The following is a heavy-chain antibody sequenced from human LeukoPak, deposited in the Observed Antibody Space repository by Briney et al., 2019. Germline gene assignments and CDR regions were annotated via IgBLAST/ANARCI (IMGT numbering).Heavy chain of an antibody. CDR1: GFTFSSYG. CDR3: AVSSRFLEWLPFDY. CDR2: ISYDGSNK. V-gene: IGHV3-30*19. D-gene: IGHD3-3*01. Sequence: PGGSLRLSCAASGFTFSSYGMHWVRQAPGKGLEWVAVISYDGSNKYYADSVKGRFTISRDNSKNTLYLQMNSLRAEDTAVYYCAVSSRFLEWLPFDYWGQGTLVTVSS. J-gene: IGHJ4*02.